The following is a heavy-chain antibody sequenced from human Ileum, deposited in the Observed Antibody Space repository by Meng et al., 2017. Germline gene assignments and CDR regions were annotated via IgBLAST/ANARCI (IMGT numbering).Heavy chain of an antibody. CDR2: IYDSGST. CDR3: ARGGTAYFDY. CDR1: GGSISSGGYY. D-gene: IGHD1-1*01. J-gene: IGHJ4*02. Sequence: QVHLQESGPGMVKPSRNLSLTCTVSGGSISSGGYYWSWIRQHPGKGLEWIGYIYDSGSTYYTPSLKSRIAILGDTSKNQFSLNLSSVTAADTAVYYCARGGTAYFDYWGQGTLVTVSS. V-gene: IGHV4-31*03.